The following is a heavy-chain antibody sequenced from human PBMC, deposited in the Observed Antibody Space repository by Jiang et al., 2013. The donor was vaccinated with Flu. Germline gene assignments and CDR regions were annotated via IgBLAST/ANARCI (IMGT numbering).Heavy chain of an antibody. Sequence: GLVHPGGSLRLSCTASGVSFNSFAMSWVRQAPGKGLEWVSAISGSGGTTYYADSVKGRFTISRDNSKNTMYLQMNSLRAEDTAVYYCAKPTRPGGEYDLPHYDPPMDVWGKGTTVTVSS. CDR3: AKPTRPGGEYDLPHYDPPMDV. D-gene: IGHD3-22*01. J-gene: IGHJ6*03. CDR1: GVSFNSFA. V-gene: IGHV3-23*01. CDR2: ISGSGGTT.